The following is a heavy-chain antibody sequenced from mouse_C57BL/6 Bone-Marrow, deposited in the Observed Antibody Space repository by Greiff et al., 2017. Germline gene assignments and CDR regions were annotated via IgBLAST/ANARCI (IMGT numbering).Heavy chain of an antibody. J-gene: IGHJ1*03. CDR3: ARHGSSFWYFEV. CDR1: GFTFSDYG. D-gene: IGHD1-1*01. Sequence: EVQLQQSGGGLVQPGGSLKLSCAASGFTFSDYGMAWVRQAPRKGPEWVAFISNLAYSIYYADTVTGRFTISRENAKNTLYLEMSSLRSEDTAMYYCARHGSSFWYFEVWGTGTTVTVSS. CDR2: ISNLAYSI. V-gene: IGHV5-15*01.